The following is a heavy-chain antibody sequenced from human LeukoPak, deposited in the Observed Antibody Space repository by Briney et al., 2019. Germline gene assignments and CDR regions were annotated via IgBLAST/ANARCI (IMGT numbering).Heavy chain of an antibody. CDR3: ARGQMTTVSPLPYYYYGMDV. Sequence: PSETLSLTCTVSGGSISGYYWSWIRQPAGKGLEWIGRIYTSGSTNYNPSLKSRVTMSVDTSKNQFSLKLSSVTAADTAVYYCARGQMTTVSPLPYYYYGMDVWGQGTTVTVSS. V-gene: IGHV4-4*07. D-gene: IGHD4-17*01. CDR2: IYTSGST. CDR1: GGSISGYY. J-gene: IGHJ6*02.